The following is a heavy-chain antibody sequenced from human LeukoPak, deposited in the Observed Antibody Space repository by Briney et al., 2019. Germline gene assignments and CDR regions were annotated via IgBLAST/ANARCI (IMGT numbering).Heavy chain of an antibody. CDR3: GRIDWVFDY. Sequence: SETLSLTCTVSGGSISSYYWSWIRQPAGKGLEWIGRIYTSGSTNYNPSLKSRVTISVDTSKNQFSLTLTSVTAADTAIHYCGRIDWVFDYWGQGALVTVSS. V-gene: IGHV4-4*07. D-gene: IGHD3-9*01. CDR2: IYTSGST. J-gene: IGHJ4*02. CDR1: GGSISSYY.